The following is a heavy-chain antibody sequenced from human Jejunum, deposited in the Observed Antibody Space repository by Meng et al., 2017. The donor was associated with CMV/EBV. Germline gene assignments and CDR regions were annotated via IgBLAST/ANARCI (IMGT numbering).Heavy chain of an antibody. CDR2: INPQSGAT. CDR1: YY. D-gene: IGHD3-3*01. Sequence: YYIHWVRQAPGQGLEWMGWINPQSGATNYAYYAQKFQDRATMTRDTSISTAYMELSSLRSDDSAVYYCARDRNTIIGVVSCYGMDVWGQGTTVTVSS. V-gene: IGHV1-2*02. J-gene: IGHJ6*02. CDR3: ARDRNTIIGVVSCYGMDV.